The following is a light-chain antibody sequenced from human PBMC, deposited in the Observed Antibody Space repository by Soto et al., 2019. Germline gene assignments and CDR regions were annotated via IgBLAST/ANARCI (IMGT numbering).Light chain of an antibody. V-gene: IGKV1-13*02. CDR2: DAS. CDR3: QQFNSYPST. CDR1: QGISSA. J-gene: IGKJ4*01. Sequence: AIQLTQSPSSLSASVGDRVTITCRASQGISSALAWYQQKPGKAPKLLIYDASSLESGVPSRFSGSGSGTYFTLTISSLQPEDCATYYCQQFNSYPSTFGGGTKVEIK.